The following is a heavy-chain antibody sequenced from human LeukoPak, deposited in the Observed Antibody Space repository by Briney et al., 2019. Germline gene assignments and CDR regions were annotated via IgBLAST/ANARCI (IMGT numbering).Heavy chain of an antibody. CDR3: ARDLDAYYWYFDL. J-gene: IGHJ2*01. CDR1: GGSISSYY. CDR2: IYYSGST. Sequence: SETLSLTCTVSGGSISSYYWSWIRQPPGKGLEWIGYIYYSGSTNYNPSLKSRVTMSVDTSKNQFSLKLSSVTAADTAVYYCARDLDAYYWYFDLWGRGTLVTVSS. V-gene: IGHV4-59*12.